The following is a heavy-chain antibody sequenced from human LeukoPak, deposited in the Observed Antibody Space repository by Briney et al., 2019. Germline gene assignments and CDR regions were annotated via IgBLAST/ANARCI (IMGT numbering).Heavy chain of an antibody. CDR2: FAPEEGET. Sequence: EASVKVSCTVSGYTLKELSLHWVRQTPGKGLEWMGGFAPEEGETIYTQKFRGRVTMTEDTSTDTAYMELSSLRSEDTAVYYCARSTMVRGVMRRYYFDYWGQGTLVTVSS. V-gene: IGHV1-24*01. CDR3: ARSTMVRGVMRRYYFDY. CDR1: GYTLKELS. J-gene: IGHJ4*02. D-gene: IGHD3-10*01.